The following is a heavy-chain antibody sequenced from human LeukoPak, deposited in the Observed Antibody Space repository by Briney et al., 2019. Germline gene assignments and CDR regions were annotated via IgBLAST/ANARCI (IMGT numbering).Heavy chain of an antibody. V-gene: IGHV4-59*01. D-gene: IGHD3-22*01. CDR3: ASSYYDSSGYKNYYFDY. CDR1: GGSISSYY. J-gene: IGHJ4*02. CDR2: IYYSGST. Sequence: SETLSLTCTVSGGSISSYYWSWIRQPPGKGLECIGYIYYSGSTNYNPSLKSRVTISVDTSKNQFSLKLSSVTAADTAVYYCASSYYDSSGYKNYYFDYWGQGTLVTVSS.